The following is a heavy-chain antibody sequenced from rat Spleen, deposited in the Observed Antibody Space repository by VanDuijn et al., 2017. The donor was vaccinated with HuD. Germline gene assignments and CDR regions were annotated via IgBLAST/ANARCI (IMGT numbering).Heavy chain of an antibody. J-gene: IGHJ3*01. CDR3: ARSEGTHYYLPFAS. V-gene: IGHV3-1*01. CDR1: GFSITTHY. CDR2: INYSGST. D-gene: IGHD1-12*02. Sequence: EVQLQESGPGLVKPSQSLSLTCSVTGFSITTHYWDWVRKFPGNKMEWLGYINYSGSTSYNPSLKSRISITRDTSKNQFFLQLNSVTTEDTATYYGARSEGTHYYLPFASWGQGTLVTVSS.